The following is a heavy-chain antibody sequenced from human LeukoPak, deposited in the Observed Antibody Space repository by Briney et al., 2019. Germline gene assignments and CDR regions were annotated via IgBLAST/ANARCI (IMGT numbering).Heavy chain of an antibody. V-gene: IGHV6-1*01. CDR3: ARLDANFADF. J-gene: IGHJ4*02. CDR2: TYYRSRWYN. CDR1: GDSVSSNSAA. D-gene: IGHD1-7*01. Sequence: SQTLSLTCAISGDSVSSNSAAWNWIRRSPSRGLEWLGRTYYRSRWYNDYAVSVKSRISISPDTSRNQFSLQLDSVTPEDTAVYYCARLDANFADFWGQGTLVTVSS.